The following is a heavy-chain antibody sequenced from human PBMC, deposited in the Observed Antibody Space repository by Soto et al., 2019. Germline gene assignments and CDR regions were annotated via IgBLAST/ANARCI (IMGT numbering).Heavy chain of an antibody. J-gene: IGHJ6*02. D-gene: IGHD4-17*01. CDR3: AKDLQSYGDYDYYCYGMDL. Sequence: QVQLVESGGGEVQPGRSLTISCAASGFTFSTYGMHWVRQTPGKGLEWVAVISYDGTNKFYSDSVKGRFTISRDNFKNTLTLQMNSLRADDTAVYSSAKDLQSYGDYDYYCYGMDLWGLGTRVTVSS. CDR1: GFTFSTYG. V-gene: IGHV3-30*18. CDR2: ISYDGTNK.